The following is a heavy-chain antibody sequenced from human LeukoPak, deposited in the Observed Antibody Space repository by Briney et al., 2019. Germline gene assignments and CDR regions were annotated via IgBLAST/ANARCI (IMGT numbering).Heavy chain of an antibody. D-gene: IGHD3-22*01. CDR2: ISGSGRST. V-gene: IGHV3-23*01. CDR3: AKEYYDSSDYYYNAFDI. Sequence: GGSLRLSCAASGFTFSIYAMSWVRQAPGKGLEWVSTISGSGRSTYYADSVKGRFTISRDNSKNTLYLQMNSLRVEDTAVYYCAKEYYDSSDYYYNAFDIWGQGTMVTVSS. J-gene: IGHJ3*02. CDR1: GFTFSIYA.